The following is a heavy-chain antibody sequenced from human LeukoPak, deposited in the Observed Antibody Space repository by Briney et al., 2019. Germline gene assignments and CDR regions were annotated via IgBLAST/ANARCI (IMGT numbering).Heavy chain of an antibody. CDR2: INPNSGGT. D-gene: IGHD6-13*01. V-gene: IGHV1-2*06. Sequence: GASVNVSCKASGYTFTVYYMHWVRQAPGQGLEWMGRINPNSGGTNYAQKFQGRVTMTRDTSISTAYMELSRLRSDDTAVYYCARDVDSSSWLDIWGQGTMVTVSS. CDR3: ARDVDSSSWLDI. J-gene: IGHJ3*02. CDR1: GYTFTVYY.